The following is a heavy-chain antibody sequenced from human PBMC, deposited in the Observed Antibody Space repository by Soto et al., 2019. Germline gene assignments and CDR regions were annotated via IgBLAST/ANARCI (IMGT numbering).Heavy chain of an antibody. V-gene: IGHV1-18*01. CDR2: ISTYNGYI. Sequence: ASVKVSCKASGYTFTSYGISWVRQAPGQGLEWMGWISTYNGYINYAQKLQGRVTMTTDTSTSTAYMELRSLRSDDTAFYYCARLGGYYQSLDTWGQGTLVTVSS. CDR1: GYTFTSYG. D-gene: IGHD3-22*01. J-gene: IGHJ5*02. CDR3: ARLGGYYQSLDT.